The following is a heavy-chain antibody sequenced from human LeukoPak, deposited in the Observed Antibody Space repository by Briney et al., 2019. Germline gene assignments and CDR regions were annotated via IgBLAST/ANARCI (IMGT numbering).Heavy chain of an antibody. D-gene: IGHD6-13*01. J-gene: IGHJ4*02. Sequence: SETLSLTCTVSGGSISSSSYYWGWIRQPPGKGLEWIGSIYYSGSTYYNPSLKSRVTISVDTSKNQFSLKLSSVTAADTAVYYCARVRSSSWYEVDYFDYWGQGTLVTVSS. CDR1: GGSISSSSYY. CDR3: ARVRSSSWYEVDYFDY. V-gene: IGHV4-39*07. CDR2: IYYSGST.